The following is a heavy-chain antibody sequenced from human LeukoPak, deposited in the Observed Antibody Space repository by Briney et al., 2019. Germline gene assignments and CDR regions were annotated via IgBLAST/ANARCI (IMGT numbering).Heavy chain of an antibody. J-gene: IGHJ3*01. CDR2: ISSSSSDI. CDR1: GFTFNNYN. V-gene: IGHV3-21*01. Sequence: PGGSLRLSCVASGFTFNNYNMNWVSQAPGKGLEWVSSISSSSSDIYSADSVKGRFTISRDNAKNSLYLQMDSLRAEDTSVYYCARAYSSGWGAFDFWGQGTMVTVSS. CDR3: ARAYSSGWGAFDF. D-gene: IGHD6-19*01.